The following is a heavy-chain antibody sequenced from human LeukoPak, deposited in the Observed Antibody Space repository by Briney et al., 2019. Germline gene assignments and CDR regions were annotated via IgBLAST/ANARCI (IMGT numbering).Heavy chain of an antibody. J-gene: IGHJ4*02. CDR1: GFTFSDYA. CDR2: ISDSGGST. V-gene: IGHV3-23*01. CDR3: AKLSVDSYYFDY. Sequence: GGSLRLSCASSGFTFSDYAMSWVRQAPGKGLEWVSGISDSGGSTNYADSVRGRFTISRDTSKNTLYLQINSLRAEDTAVYYCAKLSVDSYYFDYWGQGTLVTVSS. D-gene: IGHD3/OR15-3a*01.